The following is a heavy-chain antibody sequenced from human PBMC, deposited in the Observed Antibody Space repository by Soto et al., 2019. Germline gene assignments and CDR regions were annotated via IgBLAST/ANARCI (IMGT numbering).Heavy chain of an antibody. CDR1: GASITTYY. CDR3: ARDWDSSGLFDP. CDR2: ISYSGST. D-gene: IGHD3-10*01. Sequence: TLSLTCSVSGASITTYYWSWIRQPPGKGLEWIGSISYSGSTKYNPSLESRVMISLDTSKNQFSLRLTSVTAADTALYYCARDWDSSGLFDPWGQGALVTVSS. V-gene: IGHV4-59*01. J-gene: IGHJ5*02.